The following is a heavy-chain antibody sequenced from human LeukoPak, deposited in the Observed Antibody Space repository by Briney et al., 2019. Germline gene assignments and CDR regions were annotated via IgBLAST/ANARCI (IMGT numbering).Heavy chain of an antibody. CDR1: GITLSNYV. Sequence: GGSLRLSCAVSGITLSNYVMSWVRQAPGKGLEWVAGISDSGGRTNYADSAKGRFTISRDNPKNTLYLQMNSLRAEDTAVYFCAKRGVVIRVILVGFHKEAYYFDSWGQGALVTVSS. V-gene: IGHV3-23*01. J-gene: IGHJ4*02. D-gene: IGHD3-22*01. CDR2: ISDSGGRT. CDR3: AKRGVVIRVILVGFHKEAYYFDS.